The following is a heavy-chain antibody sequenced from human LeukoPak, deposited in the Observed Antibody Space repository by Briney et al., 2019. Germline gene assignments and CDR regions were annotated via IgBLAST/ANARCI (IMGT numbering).Heavy chain of an antibody. V-gene: IGHV3-74*01. CDR3: AGGAGGGSWD. J-gene: IGHJ4*02. CDR2: IDRDGSST. CDR1: GFIFSSFW. D-gene: IGHD2-15*01. Sequence: GRSLRLACAASGFIFSSFWMHWVRQAPGKGRVWVSHIDRDGSSTSYAYSVKGLFTISRDNAKDTLDLQMNSLRAEDTAVYFCAGGAGGGSWDWGQGTLVTVSS.